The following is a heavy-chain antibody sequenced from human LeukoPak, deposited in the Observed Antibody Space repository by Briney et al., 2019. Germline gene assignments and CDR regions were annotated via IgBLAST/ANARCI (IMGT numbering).Heavy chain of an antibody. CDR2: ISVYNGDT. CDR3: AKDMYYDSSGPVFDY. D-gene: IGHD3-22*01. CDR1: GYTFTDNV. V-gene: IGHV1-18*01. J-gene: IGHJ4*02. Sequence: ASVKVSCKTSGYTFTDNVITWVRQAPGQGLEWMGWISVYNGDTNYAQKVQARVSMTTDTSTTTAYMELRSPRAEDTAVYYCAKDMYYDSSGPVFDYWGQGTLVTVSS.